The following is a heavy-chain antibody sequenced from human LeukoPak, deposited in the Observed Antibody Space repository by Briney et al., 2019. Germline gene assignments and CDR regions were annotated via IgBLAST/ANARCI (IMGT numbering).Heavy chain of an antibody. J-gene: IGHJ6*03. V-gene: IGHV3-30*02. CDR2: IHYDGPEK. Sequence: GGSLRLSCAASGFIFSNYGIHWVRQAPGKGLEWVAFIHYDGPEKYYGDSVKGRFTISRDNSKDSLYLQMNSLRTEDTALYYCAKSTPRLVSDYYYYMDVWGKGTTVTVSS. CDR1: GFIFSNYG. D-gene: IGHD2/OR15-2a*01. CDR3: AKSTPRLVSDYYYYMDV.